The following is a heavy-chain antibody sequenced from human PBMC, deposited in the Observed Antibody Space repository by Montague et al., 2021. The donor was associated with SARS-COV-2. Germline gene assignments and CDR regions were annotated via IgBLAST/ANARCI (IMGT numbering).Heavy chain of an antibody. D-gene: IGHD6-19*01. CDR2: IYYSGTT. V-gene: IGHV4-39*01. Sequence: SETLSLTCTVPGGSISSSNYYWGWIRQPPGKGLEWIGSIYYSGTTYYNPSLQSRVTISVDTSKKQFSLKLSSVTAADTAVYYCARETYTSGWFQQFDCWGQGTLVTVSS. J-gene: IGHJ4*02. CDR3: ARETYTSGWFQQFDC. CDR1: GGSISSSNYY.